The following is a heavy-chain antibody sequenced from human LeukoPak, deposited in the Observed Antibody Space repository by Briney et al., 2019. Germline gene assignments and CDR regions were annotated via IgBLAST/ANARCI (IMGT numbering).Heavy chain of an antibody. J-gene: IGHJ4*02. CDR1: GFTFNSYW. CDR2: IKQDGSEK. D-gene: IGHD3-22*01. CDR3: ARDTYYFDSSGSLSY. Sequence: AGGSLRLSCAASGFTFNSYWMSWVRQAPGKGLEWVANIKQDGSEKNYVDSVKGRFTISGDNARKSLYLQMNSLRAEDTAVYYCARDTYYFDSSGSLSYWGQGTLVTVSS. V-gene: IGHV3-7*01.